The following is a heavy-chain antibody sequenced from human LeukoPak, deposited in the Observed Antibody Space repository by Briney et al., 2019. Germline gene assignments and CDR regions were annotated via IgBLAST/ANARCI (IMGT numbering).Heavy chain of an antibody. V-gene: IGHV1-8*01. CDR1: GYTFTNYD. D-gene: IGHD3-10*01. CDR2: MNPNSGNT. Sequence: ASVKVSCKASGYTFTNYDINWVRQATGQGLEWMAWMNPNSGNTGYAQKFQGRITMTRNTSISTAYMELSSLRSEDTAVYYCARDGRIRGLTNWFDPWGQGTLVTVSS. CDR3: ARDGRIRGLTNWFDP. J-gene: IGHJ5*02.